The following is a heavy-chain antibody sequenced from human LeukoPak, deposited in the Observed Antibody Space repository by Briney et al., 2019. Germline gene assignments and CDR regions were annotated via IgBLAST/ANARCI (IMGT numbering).Heavy chain of an antibody. CDR3: AREGHSDLLTGYSPVEYYYYYMDV. CDR1: GLSLTNYA. J-gene: IGHJ6*03. CDR2: MSNDGTNK. Sequence: GRSLRPSCAVAGLSLTNYAVHWVRQAPGKGLESLAVMSNDGTNKYRGDSVKGRFAVSSDISKDTLYLQMDSMRAEDTAVYYSAREGHSDLLTGYSPVEYYYYYMDVWGKGTTVSVSS. V-gene: IGHV3-30*09. D-gene: IGHD3-9*01.